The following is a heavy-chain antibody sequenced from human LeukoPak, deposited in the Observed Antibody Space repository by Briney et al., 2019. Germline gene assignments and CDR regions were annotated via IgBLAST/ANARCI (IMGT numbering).Heavy chain of an antibody. CDR3: AKWGDYDVLTGYYVSDY. CDR1: GFTFSNYA. D-gene: IGHD3-9*01. J-gene: IGHJ4*02. Sequence: GASLRLSCAASGFTFSNYAMSWVRQAPGMGLEWVSAITGGGSGIYYADSMKSRFTISRDNSKNTLYLQINSLRAEDTAVYYCAKWGDYDVLTGYYVSDYWGQGTLVTVSS. V-gene: IGHV3-23*01. CDR2: ITGGGSGI.